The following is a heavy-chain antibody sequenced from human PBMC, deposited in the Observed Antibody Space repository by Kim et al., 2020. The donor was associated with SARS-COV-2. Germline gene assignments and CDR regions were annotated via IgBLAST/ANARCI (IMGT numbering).Heavy chain of an antibody. CDR3: ARPPRAVLGFFQL. CDR1: GFTFSNFV. CDR2: ISFDGSNI. V-gene: IGHV3-30*03. D-gene: IGHD6-19*01. Sequence: GGSLRLSCAVSGFTFSNFVMHWVRQAPGKGPEWVALISFDGSNIYYADSVKGRFTISRDNSKNTLYLQMNSLRVEDTAVYFCARPPRAVLGFFQLWGQGTLVTVSS. J-gene: IGHJ1*01.